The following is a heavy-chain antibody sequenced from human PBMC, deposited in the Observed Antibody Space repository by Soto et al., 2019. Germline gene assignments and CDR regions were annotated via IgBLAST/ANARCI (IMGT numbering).Heavy chain of an antibody. V-gene: IGHV1-3*01. J-gene: IGHJ6*02. Sequence: ASVKVSCKASGYTFTSYAMHWVRQAPGQRLEWMGWINAGNGNTKYSQKFQGRVTITRDTSASTAYMELSSLRSEDTAVYYCEREVVVVGATNGMDVWGQGTTVTVSS. CDR1: GYTFTSYA. CDR3: EREVVVVGATNGMDV. CDR2: INAGNGNT. D-gene: IGHD1-26*01.